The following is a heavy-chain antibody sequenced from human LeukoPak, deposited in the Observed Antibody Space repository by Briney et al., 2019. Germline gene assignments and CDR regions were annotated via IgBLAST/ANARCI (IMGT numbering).Heavy chain of an antibody. D-gene: IGHD6-6*01. V-gene: IGHV3-7*05. CDR3: ARIGDSSSSFDF. CDR1: GFTFSSYW. Sequence: GGSLRLSCAASGFTFSSYWMSWVRQAPGKGLEWVANIKQDGSVEYYVVSVKGRFTISRDNAKESLYLQMNSLRAEDTAVYYCARIGDSSSSFDFWGQGTLVTVSS. CDR2: IKQDGSVE. J-gene: IGHJ4*02.